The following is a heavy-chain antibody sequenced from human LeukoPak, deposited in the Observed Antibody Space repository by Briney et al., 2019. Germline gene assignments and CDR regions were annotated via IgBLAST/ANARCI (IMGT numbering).Heavy chain of an antibody. CDR3: ARDRYCSSTSCQPGDY. CDR1: GFTFSSYA. J-gene: IGHJ4*02. D-gene: IGHD2-2*01. Sequence: AGGSLRLSCAASGFTFSSYAMHWVRQAPGKGLEWVAVISYDGSNKYYADSVKGRFTISRDNSKNTLYLQMNSLRAEDTAVYYCARDRYCSSTSCQPGDYWGQGTLVTVSS. V-gene: IGHV3-30-3*01. CDR2: ISYDGSNK.